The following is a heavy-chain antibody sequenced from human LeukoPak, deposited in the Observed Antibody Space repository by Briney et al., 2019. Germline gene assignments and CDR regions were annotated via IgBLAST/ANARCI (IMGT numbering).Heavy chain of an antibody. CDR1: GGSISSYY. J-gene: IGHJ5*02. V-gene: IGHV4-59*01. CDR3: ARDSSIQHHSSSWYWHWFDP. CDR2: IYSSGST. Sequence: KPSETLSLTCTVSGGSISSYYWSWIRQPPGKGLEWIGYIYSSGSTNYNPSLKGRVTISVDTSKNQFSLKLSSVTAADTAVYYCARDSSIQHHSSSWYWHWFDPWGQGTLVTVSS. D-gene: IGHD6-13*01.